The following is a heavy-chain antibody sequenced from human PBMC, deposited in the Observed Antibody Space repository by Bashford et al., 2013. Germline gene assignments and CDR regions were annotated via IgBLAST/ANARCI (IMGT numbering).Heavy chain of an antibody. V-gene: IGHV1-46*01. D-gene: IGHD3-10*01. CDR2: INPSGGST. CDR3: ASYGSGSYSPHYYYYGMDV. Sequence: ASVKVSCKASGYTFTSYYMHWVRQAPGQGLEWMGIINPSGGSTSYAQKFQGRVTMTRDTSTSTVYMELSSLRSEDTAVYYCASYGSGSYSPHYYYYGMDVWGQGTTVTVSS. J-gene: IGHJ6*02. CDR1: GYTFTSYY.